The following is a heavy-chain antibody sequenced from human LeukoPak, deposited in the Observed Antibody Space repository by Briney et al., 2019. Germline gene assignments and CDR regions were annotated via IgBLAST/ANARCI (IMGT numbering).Heavy chain of an antibody. D-gene: IGHD6-19*01. Sequence: GRSLRLSCAASGFTFSSYAMHWVRQAPGKGLEWVAVISYDGSNKYYADSVKGRFTISRDNSKNTLYLQMNSLRAEDTAVYYCAKDRGIAVAGYFDYWGQGTLVTVSS. CDR2: ISYDGSNK. CDR3: AKDRGIAVAGYFDY. CDR1: GFTFSSYA. J-gene: IGHJ4*02. V-gene: IGHV3-30-3*01.